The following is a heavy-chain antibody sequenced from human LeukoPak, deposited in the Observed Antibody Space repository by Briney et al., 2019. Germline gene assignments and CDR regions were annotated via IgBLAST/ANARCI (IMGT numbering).Heavy chain of an antibody. D-gene: IGHD5-18*01. V-gene: IGHV3-23*01. CDR3: ARESGRRGYSYGYRGGYNWFDP. CDR1: GFTFSSYG. Sequence: GGTLRLSCAASGFTFSSYGMSWVRQAPGKGLEWVSAISGSGGSTCYADSVKGRFTISRDNSKNTLYLQMNSLRAEDTAVYYCARESGRRGYSYGYRGGYNWFDPWGQGTLVTVSS. J-gene: IGHJ5*02. CDR2: ISGSGGST.